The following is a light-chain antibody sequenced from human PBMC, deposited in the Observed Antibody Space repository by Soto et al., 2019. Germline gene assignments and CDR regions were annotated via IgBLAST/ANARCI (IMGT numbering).Light chain of an antibody. CDR1: KSISTY. CDR2: GAY. Sequence: DIRMTQSPSSLSASVGDRVNITCRASKSISTYFNWYQHKPGTAPNLLIYGAYRLQSGVPSRFTGSGSRTDFTRTISNLQPEDSATYFCQQSNSSPYTFGQGTRLEIK. J-gene: IGKJ2*01. CDR3: QQSNSSPYT. V-gene: IGKV1-39*01.